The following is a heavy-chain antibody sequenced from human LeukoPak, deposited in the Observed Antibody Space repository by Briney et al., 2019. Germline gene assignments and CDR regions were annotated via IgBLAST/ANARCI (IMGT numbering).Heavy chain of an antibody. V-gene: IGHV5-51*01. CDR2: VYPGNSDT. Sequence: GESLKISCKASGCSFTSYWIGWVRQMPGKGLEWMGIVYPGNSDTRYSPSFQGQVTISADKSISTAYLQWSSLKASDTAMYYCARGGEYYYGTSGYFYFDYWGQGTLATVSS. CDR3: ARGGEYYYGTSGYFYFDY. D-gene: IGHD3-22*01. J-gene: IGHJ4*02. CDR1: GCSFTSYW.